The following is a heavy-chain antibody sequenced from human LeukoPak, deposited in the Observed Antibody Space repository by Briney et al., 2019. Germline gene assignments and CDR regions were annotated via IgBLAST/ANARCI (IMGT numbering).Heavy chain of an antibody. V-gene: IGHV1-2*02. CDR2: INPNSGGT. Sequence: PQASVKVSCKTSGYTFTGYYIHWVRQAPGQGLEWMGWINPNSGGTNYAQKFQGRVTMTRDTSISTAYMELSRLRSDDTAVYYCARRLWSYGRFLEWLSTGNDAFDIWGQGTMVTISS. CDR1: GYTFTGYY. D-gene: IGHD3-3*01. J-gene: IGHJ3*02. CDR3: ARRLWSYGRFLEWLSTGNDAFDI.